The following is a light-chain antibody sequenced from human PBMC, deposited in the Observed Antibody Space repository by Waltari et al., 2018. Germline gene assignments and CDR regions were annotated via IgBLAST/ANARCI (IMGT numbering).Light chain of an antibody. CDR1: SSDVGGYNY. CDR3: SSYAGSNNYWV. CDR2: EVT. J-gene: IGLJ3*02. V-gene: IGLV2-8*01. Sequence: QSALTQPPSASGSPGQSVTISCTGTSSDVGGYNYVYWYQQYPGRAPKLMIYEVTKRPSGVPDRFSGSKSGNTASLTVSGLQADDEADYYCSSYAGSNNYWVFGGGTTLTVL.